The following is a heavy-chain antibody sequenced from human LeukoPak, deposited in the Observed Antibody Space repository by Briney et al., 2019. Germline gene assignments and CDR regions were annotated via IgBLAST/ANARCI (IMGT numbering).Heavy chain of an antibody. D-gene: IGHD1-26*01. J-gene: IGHJ4*02. Sequence: GASVKVSCKASGYTFTSYYMHWVRQAPGQGLEWMGIINPSGGSTSYAQKFQGRVTMTRDTSTSTAYMELSSLRSEDTAVYYCAADPWELGLGGYWGQGTLVTVSS. CDR3: AADPWELGLGGY. CDR2: INPSGGST. CDR1: GYTFTSYY. V-gene: IGHV1-46*01.